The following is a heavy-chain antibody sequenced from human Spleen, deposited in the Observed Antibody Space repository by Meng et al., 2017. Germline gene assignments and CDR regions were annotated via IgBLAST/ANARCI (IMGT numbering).Heavy chain of an antibody. CDR2: IFSTGSA. D-gene: IGHD3-3*01. CDR3: ARLRITIFGVVSRYYYYGMDV. Sequence: SETLSLTCTVSGGSISSGAYYWTWVRQPAGKALEWIGRIFSTGSANYSPSLKSRVTISIDTSKNQFSLKLNSVTAADTAVYYCARLRITIFGVVSRYYYYGMDVWGQGTTVTVSS. CDR1: GGSISSGAYY. V-gene: IGHV4-61*02. J-gene: IGHJ6*02.